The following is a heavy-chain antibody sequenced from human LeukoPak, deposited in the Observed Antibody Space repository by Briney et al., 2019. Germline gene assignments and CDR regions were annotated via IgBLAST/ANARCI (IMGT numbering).Heavy chain of an antibody. Sequence: PGGSLRLSCAASGFTFDDYAMHWVRQAPGKGLEWVSGISWNSGSIGYADSVKGRFTTSRDNAKNSLYLQMNSLRAEDTALYYCAKSEAVAYGDYGTVYYYYYGMDVWGQGTTVTVSS. V-gene: IGHV3-9*01. D-gene: IGHD4-17*01. CDR2: ISWNSGSI. J-gene: IGHJ6*02. CDR1: GFTFDDYA. CDR3: AKSEAVAYGDYGTVYYYYYGMDV.